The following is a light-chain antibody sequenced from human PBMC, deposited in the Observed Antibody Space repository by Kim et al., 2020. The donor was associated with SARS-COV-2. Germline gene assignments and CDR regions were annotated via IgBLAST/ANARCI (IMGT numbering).Light chain of an antibody. J-gene: IGLJ2*01. V-gene: IGLV3-1*01. Sequence: VSGAPGKTASITCSGDKLGDKYACWYQKKPGQSPVLVIYQDSKRPSGIPERFSGSNSGNTATLTISGTQAMDEADYYCQAWDSSVVFGGGTQLTVL. CDR1: KLGDKY. CDR2: QDS. CDR3: QAWDSSVV.